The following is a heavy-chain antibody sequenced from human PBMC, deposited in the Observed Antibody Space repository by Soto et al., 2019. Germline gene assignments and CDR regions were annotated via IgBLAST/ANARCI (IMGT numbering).Heavy chain of an antibody. CDR3: ARGDRYYYDSSGTRGYYFDY. Sequence: SETLSLTCTVPGGPISSYYWSWIRQPPGKGLEWIGYIYYSGSTNYNPSLKSRVTISVDTSNNQFSLKLSSVTAADTAVYYCARGDRYYYDSSGTRGYYFDYWGQGTLVTVSS. V-gene: IGHV4-59*01. CDR1: GGPISSYY. J-gene: IGHJ4*02. D-gene: IGHD3-22*01. CDR2: IYYSGST.